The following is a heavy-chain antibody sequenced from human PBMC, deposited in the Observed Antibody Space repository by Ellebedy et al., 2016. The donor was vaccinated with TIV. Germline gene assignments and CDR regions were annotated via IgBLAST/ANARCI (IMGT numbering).Heavy chain of an antibody. Sequence: PGGSLRLSCAASGFTANNIYMSWVRQAPGKELEWVSYIYSGGGISYLESVRGRFTISRDNPKNTVYLQMNSLKAEETAVYFCVGGPLGIRKWGPGTLVTVSS. CDR2: IYSGGGI. CDR3: VGGPLGIRK. CDR1: GFTANNIY. V-gene: IGHV3-53*01. D-gene: IGHD3-16*01. J-gene: IGHJ4*02.